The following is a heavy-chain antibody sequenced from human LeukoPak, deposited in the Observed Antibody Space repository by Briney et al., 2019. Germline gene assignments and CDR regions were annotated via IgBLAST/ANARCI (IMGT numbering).Heavy chain of an antibody. J-gene: IGHJ6*02. CDR3: ARNARPYYYYGVDV. D-gene: IGHD6-6*01. Sequence: GGSLRLSCAASGFTFSSYWMHWVRQAPGKGLVWVSRINSDGSRISYADSVTGPFTISRDNAKNTLNLQMNSLRAEDTGVYYCARNARPYYYYGVDVWGQGTTVTVSS. V-gene: IGHV3-74*01. CDR2: INSDGSRI. CDR1: GFTFSSYW.